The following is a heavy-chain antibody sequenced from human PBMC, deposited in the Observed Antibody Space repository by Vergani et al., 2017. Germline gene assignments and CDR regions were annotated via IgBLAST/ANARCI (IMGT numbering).Heavy chain of an antibody. CDR1: GFTFSSYS. D-gene: IGHD3-3*01. CDR2: ISSSSSYI. V-gene: IGHV3-21*01. Sequence: EVQLVESGGGLVKPGGSLRLSCAASGFTFSSYSMNWVRQAPGKGLEWVSSISSSSSYIYYADSVKGRFTISRDNAKNSLYLQMNSLRAEDTAVYYCARDANLRFVEWLLSDAFDIWGQGTMVTVSS. J-gene: IGHJ3*02. CDR3: ARDANLRFVEWLLSDAFDI.